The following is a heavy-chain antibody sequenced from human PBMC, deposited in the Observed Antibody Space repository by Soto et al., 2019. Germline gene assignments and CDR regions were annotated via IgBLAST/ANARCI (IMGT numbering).Heavy chain of an antibody. CDR2: IYSGGST. V-gene: IGHV3-53*01. CDR1: GFPVSSNY. CDR3: ARDQTRSVVLEN. J-gene: IGHJ1*01. D-gene: IGHD2-15*01. Sequence: GGSLRLSCAASGFPVSSNYMSLVRQSPGKGLEWVSVIYSGGSTCYADSVKGRFTISRDNSKNTLYLQMTSLRAEDTAVYYCARDQTRSVVLENWRQGTLVTVSS.